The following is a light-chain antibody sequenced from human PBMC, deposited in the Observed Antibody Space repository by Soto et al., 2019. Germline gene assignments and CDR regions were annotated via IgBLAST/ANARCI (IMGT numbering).Light chain of an antibody. CDR3: SSYIVL. CDR2: EGS. J-gene: IGLJ2*01. V-gene: IGLV2-14*02. CDR1: SSDYDL. Sequence: QSVLAQPASVSGSPGQSITISCTGVSSDYDLVSWYQHHTGKAPKLLIYEGSKRPSGVSTRFSGSKSGTTASLTISGLQAEDEADYYCSSYIVLFGGGTKLTVL.